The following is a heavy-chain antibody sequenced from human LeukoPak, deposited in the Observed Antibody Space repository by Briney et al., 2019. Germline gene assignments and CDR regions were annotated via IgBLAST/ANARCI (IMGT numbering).Heavy chain of an antibody. Sequence: PGGSLRLSCAASGFTFSTSWMTWVRQAPGKGLEWVANIKQDGSDKYYMDSVKGRFTISRDNAKNSLYLQMNSLRVEDTAVYYCAKDSGWFRFDYWGQGTLVTVSS. D-gene: IGHD6-13*01. J-gene: IGHJ4*02. CDR2: IKQDGSDK. CDR1: GFTFSTSW. V-gene: IGHV3-7*03. CDR3: AKDSGWFRFDY.